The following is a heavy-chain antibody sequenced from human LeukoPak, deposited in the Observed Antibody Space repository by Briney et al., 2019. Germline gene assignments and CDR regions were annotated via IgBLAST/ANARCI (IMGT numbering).Heavy chain of an antibody. V-gene: IGHV3-30*02. CDR1: EFTFSSYG. D-gene: IGHD5-18*01. CDR2: IRYDGRNK. J-gene: IGHJ3*02. Sequence: GGSLRLSCAASEFTFSSYGMHWFGQAPGKGLEWLPFIRYDGRNKHYADSVKGRFTISRDNSKNTLYLQMNSLRAEDTAVYYCAKVRIQLWDDAFDIWGQGTLVTVSS. CDR3: AKVRIQLWDDAFDI.